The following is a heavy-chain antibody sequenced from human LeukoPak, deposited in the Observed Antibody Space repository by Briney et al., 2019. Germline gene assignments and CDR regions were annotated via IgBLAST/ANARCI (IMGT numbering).Heavy chain of an antibody. V-gene: IGHV3-30*04. CDR2: ISYDGSNK. Sequence: GGSLRLSCAASGFTFSSYAMHWVRQAQGKGLRLVGVISYDGSNKYYADSVKGRFTISRDNSKNTVYLQMKSLRADDTAMYYCARPDIVVVISPRGYMDVWGKGTTVTVS. D-gene: IGHD2-15*01. CDR1: GFTFSSYA. CDR3: ARPDIVVVISPRGYMDV. J-gene: IGHJ6*03.